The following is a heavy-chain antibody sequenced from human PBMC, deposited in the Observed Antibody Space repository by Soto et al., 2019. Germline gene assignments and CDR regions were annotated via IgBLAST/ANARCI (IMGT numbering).Heavy chain of an antibody. J-gene: IGHJ4*02. CDR1: GDSFTSYP. Sequence: QVQLVQSGAEVKKPGSSVKVSCKASGDSFTSYPISWVRQAPGQGLEWMGGIIPMFGTPNYAQKFQGRLTITADKSTSTAYMELSGLKCEDTVVYYCARNGVAGMDFWGQGTLVTVSS. CDR2: IIPMFGTP. V-gene: IGHV1-69*06. CDR3: ARNGVAGMDF. D-gene: IGHD3-3*01.